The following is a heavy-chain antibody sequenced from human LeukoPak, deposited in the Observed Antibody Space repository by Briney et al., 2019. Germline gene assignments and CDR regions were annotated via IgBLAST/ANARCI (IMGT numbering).Heavy chain of an antibody. D-gene: IGHD3-22*01. CDR1: GYTFTNYY. V-gene: IGHV1-2*02. J-gene: IGHJ4*02. Sequence: GASVKVSCKTSGYTFTNYYIHWVRQAPGQGLEWMGWVNPNSADTNYAQKFQGRVTMTRDTSISTAYMEPSGLTSDDTAVYFCATYYSDTSARDWGQGTLVTVSS. CDR3: ATYYSDTSARD. CDR2: VNPNSADT.